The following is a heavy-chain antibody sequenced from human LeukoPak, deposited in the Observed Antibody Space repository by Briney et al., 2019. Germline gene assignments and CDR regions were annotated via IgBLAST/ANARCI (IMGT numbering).Heavy chain of an antibody. D-gene: IGHD2-15*01. V-gene: IGHV3-23*01. Sequence: GGSLRLSCAASGFTFSSYAMSWVRQAPGKGLEWVSAISGSGGSTYYADSVKGRFTISRDNAKNSLYLQMSSLRAEDTAVYYCARDYCSGGDCYHFDMWGQGTMVTVSS. J-gene: IGHJ3*02. CDR3: ARDYCSGGDCYHFDM. CDR1: GFTFSSYA. CDR2: ISGSGGST.